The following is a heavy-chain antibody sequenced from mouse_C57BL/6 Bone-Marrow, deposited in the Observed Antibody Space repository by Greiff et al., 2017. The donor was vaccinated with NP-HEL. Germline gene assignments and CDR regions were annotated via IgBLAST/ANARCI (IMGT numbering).Heavy chain of an antibody. J-gene: IGHJ2*01. CDR2: INPNNGGT. D-gene: IGHD2-3*01. V-gene: IGHV1-18*01. CDR1: GYTFTDYN. CDR3: ARYDRRGDYFDY. Sequence: EVKLVESGPELVKPGASVKIPCKASGYTFTDYNMDWVKQSHGKSLEWIGDINPNNGGTIYNQKFKGKATLTVDKSSSTAYMELRSLTSEDTAVYYCARYDRRGDYFDYWGQGTTLTVSS.